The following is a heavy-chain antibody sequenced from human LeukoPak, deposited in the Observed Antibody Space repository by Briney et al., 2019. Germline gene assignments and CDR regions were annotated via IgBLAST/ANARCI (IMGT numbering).Heavy chain of an antibody. V-gene: IGHV3-30-3*01. Sequence: PGGSLRLSCAASGFTFSSYAMHWVRQAPGKGLEWVAVISHDGSNKYYADSVKGRFTISRDNSKNTLYLQMNSLRAEDTAVYYCARDGIWDAFDIWGQGTMVTVSS. CDR1: GFTFSSYA. CDR2: ISHDGSNK. J-gene: IGHJ3*02. CDR3: ARDGIWDAFDI. D-gene: IGHD2/OR15-2a*01.